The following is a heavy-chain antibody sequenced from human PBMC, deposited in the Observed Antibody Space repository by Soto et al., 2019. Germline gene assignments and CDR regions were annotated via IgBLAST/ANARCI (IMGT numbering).Heavy chain of an antibody. CDR2: INGEGTTT. Sequence: EAQLVESGGGLVQPGGSLRLSCAASGFTFSGYWMHWVRQAPERGLVWVSRINGEGTTTQYADSVQVRFTISRDNAKNKLYLQMNSLRAEEKDVYSCVRSRDGYNLVADSWGQGTLVKVSS. V-gene: IGHV3-74*01. CDR3: VRSRDGYNLVADS. D-gene: IGHD6-25*01. J-gene: IGHJ4*02. CDR1: GFTFSGYW.